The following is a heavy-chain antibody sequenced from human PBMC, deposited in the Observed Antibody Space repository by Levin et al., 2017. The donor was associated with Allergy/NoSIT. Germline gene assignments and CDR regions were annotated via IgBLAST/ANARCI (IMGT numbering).Heavy chain of an antibody. CDR2: ISGSGGST. Sequence: SCAASGFTFSSYAMSWVRQAPGKGLEWVSAISGSGGSTYYADSVKGRFTISRDNSKNTLYLQMNSLRAEDTAVYYCAKDHGYDYYYGMDVWGQGTTVTVSS. CDR1: GFTFSSYA. CDR3: AKDHGYDYYYGMDV. V-gene: IGHV3-23*01. J-gene: IGHJ6*02.